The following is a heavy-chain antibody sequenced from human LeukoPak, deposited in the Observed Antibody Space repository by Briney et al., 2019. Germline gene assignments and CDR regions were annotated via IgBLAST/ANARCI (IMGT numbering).Heavy chain of an antibody. V-gene: IGHV1-69*13. D-gene: IGHD3-3*01. CDR1: GGTFSGYA. CDR2: IIPIFGTA. J-gene: IGHJ4*02. Sequence: GASVKVSCKTSGGTFSGYAISWVRQAPGQGLEWMGGIIPIFGTANYAQKFQGRVTLTVDESTSTAYMELSSLRSEDTAVYYCARDLENFDYWGQGTLDTVSS. CDR3: ARDLENFDY.